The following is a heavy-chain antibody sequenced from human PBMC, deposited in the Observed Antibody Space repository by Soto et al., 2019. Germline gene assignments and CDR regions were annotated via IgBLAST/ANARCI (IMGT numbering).Heavy chain of an antibody. J-gene: IGHJ4*02. V-gene: IGHV1-18*01. CDR1: GYTFTSYG. Sequence: ASVKVSCKASGYTFTSYGISWVRQAPGQGLEWMGWISAYNGSTNYAQKLQGWVTMTRDTSISTAYMELSRLRSDDTAVYYCARDLSFAPLIAVAFDYWGQGTLVTVSS. D-gene: IGHD6-19*01. CDR2: ISAYNGST. CDR3: ARDLSFAPLIAVAFDY.